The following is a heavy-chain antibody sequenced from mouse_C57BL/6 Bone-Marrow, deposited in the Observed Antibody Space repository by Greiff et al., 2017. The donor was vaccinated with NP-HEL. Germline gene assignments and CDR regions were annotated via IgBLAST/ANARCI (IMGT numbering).Heavy chain of an antibody. Sequence: VQLQQSGPELVKPGASVKISCKASGYTFTDYYINWVKQRPGQGLEWIGWIFPGSGSTYYNEKFKGKATLTVDKSSSTAYMLLSSLTSEDSAVYFCARYWGLRQGAWFAYWGQGTLVTVSA. CDR3: ARYWGLRQGAWFAY. J-gene: IGHJ3*01. D-gene: IGHD2-4*01. CDR2: IFPGSGST. CDR1: GYTFTDYY. V-gene: IGHV1-75*01.